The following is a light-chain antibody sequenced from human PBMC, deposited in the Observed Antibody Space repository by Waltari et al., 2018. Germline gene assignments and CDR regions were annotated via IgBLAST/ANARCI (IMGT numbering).Light chain of an antibody. CDR3: CSYTTSSTLDVV. Sequence: QSALTQPASVSGSPGQSITISCTGTSSDVGGYNYVSWYQQYPGKAPILITYDVGNRPSGVSNRFSGSKSGNTASLTISGLQAEDEADYYCCSYTTSSTLDVVFGGGTKVTVL. J-gene: IGLJ2*01. V-gene: IGLV2-14*03. CDR2: DVG. CDR1: SSDVGGYNY.